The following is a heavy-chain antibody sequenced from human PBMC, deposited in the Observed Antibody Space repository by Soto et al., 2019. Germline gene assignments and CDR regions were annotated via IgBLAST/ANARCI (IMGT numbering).Heavy chain of an antibody. CDR1: SGSFRNYY. Sequence: QVQVQESGPGLVRPSETLSITCTVSSGSFRNYYWNWIRQPPGKGLEWIGHMYYSGSTNSNPSLKSRVTIAVDTYKTQCSLTLSSVTAADTAVYYCARAVPGTGAVDMWGRGKRVTVS. CDR2: MYYSGST. V-gene: IGHV4-59*01. D-gene: IGHD6-13*01. J-gene: IGHJ3*02. CDR3: ARAVPGTGAVDM.